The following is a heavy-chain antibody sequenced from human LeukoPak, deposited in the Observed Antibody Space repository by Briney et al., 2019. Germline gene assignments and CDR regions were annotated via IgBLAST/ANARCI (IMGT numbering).Heavy chain of an antibody. CDR1: GFTFSSYS. D-gene: IGHD2-2*01. CDR3: ARDSGYCSSTSCRRPNWFDP. Sequence: PGGSLRLSCAASGFTFSSYSMNWVRQAPGKGLEWVSYISSSSSTIYYADSVKGRFTISRDNAKNSLYLQMNSLRAEDTAVYYCARDSGYCSSTSCRRPNWFDPWGQGTLVTVSS. CDR2: ISSSSSTI. J-gene: IGHJ5*02. V-gene: IGHV3-48*01.